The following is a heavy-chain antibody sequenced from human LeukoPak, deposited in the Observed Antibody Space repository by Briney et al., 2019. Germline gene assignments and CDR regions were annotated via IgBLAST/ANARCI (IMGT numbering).Heavy chain of an antibody. CDR2: ISSSGHYL. CDR3: AREMIDAFDI. Sequence: GGSLRLSCAASGFTFSSYSMNWVRQAPGKGLEWVSSISSSGHYLYYADSVRGRFTISRENAKNSLYLQMNSLRAEDTAVYYCAREMIDAFDIWGQGTMVTVSS. V-gene: IGHV3-21*01. D-gene: IGHD3-22*01. J-gene: IGHJ3*02. CDR1: GFTFSSYS.